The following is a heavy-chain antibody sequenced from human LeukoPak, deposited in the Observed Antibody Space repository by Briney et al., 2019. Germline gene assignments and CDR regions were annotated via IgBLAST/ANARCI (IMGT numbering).Heavy chain of an antibody. CDR1: GGSISSGGYY. J-gene: IGHJ3*02. CDR2: IYHSGST. CDR3: ARGPMIVVVKGQLRRSAFNI. V-gene: IGHV4-30-2*01. D-gene: IGHD3-22*01. Sequence: PSETLSLTCTVSGGSISSGGYYWSWIRQPPGKGLEWIGYIYHSGSTYYNPSLKSRVTISVDRSKNQFSLKLSSVTAADTAVYYCARGPMIVVVKGQLRRSAFNIWGQGTMVTVSS.